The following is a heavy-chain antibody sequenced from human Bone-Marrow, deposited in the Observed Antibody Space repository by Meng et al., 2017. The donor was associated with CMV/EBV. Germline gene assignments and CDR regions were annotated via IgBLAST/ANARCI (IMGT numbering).Heavy chain of an antibody. V-gene: IGHV4-34*01. CDR3: ARGNRRVFWTGTWFDP. J-gene: IGHJ5*02. CDR1: GGSFSGYY. Sequence: SEPLSLTCAVYGGSFSGYYWSWIRQPPGKGLEWIGEINHSGSTNYNPSLKSRVTISVDTSKNQFSLKLSSVTAADTAEYYRARGNRRVFWTGTWFDPWGQGTLVTVSS. CDR2: INHSGST. D-gene: IGHD1-1*01.